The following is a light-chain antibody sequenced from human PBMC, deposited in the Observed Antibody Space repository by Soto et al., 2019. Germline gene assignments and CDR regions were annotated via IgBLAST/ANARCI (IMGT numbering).Light chain of an antibody. V-gene: IGLV2-14*01. Sequence: QSVLTQPASVSESPGQSITISCTGTSSDVGGYNYVSWYQQHPGKAPKLMIYEVSNRPSGVSNRFSGSKSGNTASLTISGLQAEDGADYYCSSYTSSSTRVFGGGTKLTVL. J-gene: IGLJ3*02. CDR3: SSYTSSSTRV. CDR1: SSDVGGYNY. CDR2: EVS.